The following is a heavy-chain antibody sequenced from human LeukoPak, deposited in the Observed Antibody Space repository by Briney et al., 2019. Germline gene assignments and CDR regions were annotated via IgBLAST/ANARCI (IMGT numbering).Heavy chain of an antibody. J-gene: IGHJ3*01. Sequence: ASVKVFCKASGYTFSGYYMLWVRQAPGQGLEWMGWINLKNGGTNYAQKFQGRVTMTRDTSISTVYMELNSLRSDDTAMYYCTRDSATVPLRAFDVSGQRKMVTVSS. CDR1: GYTFSGYY. V-gene: IGHV1-2*02. CDR2: INLKNGGT. CDR3: TRDSATVPLRAFDV. D-gene: IGHD2-15*01.